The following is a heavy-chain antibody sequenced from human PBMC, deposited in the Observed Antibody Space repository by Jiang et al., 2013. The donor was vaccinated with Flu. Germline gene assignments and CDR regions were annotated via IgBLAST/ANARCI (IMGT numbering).Heavy chain of an antibody. D-gene: IGHD4-17*01. CDR2: IYYSGST. J-gene: IGHJ6*02. Sequence: PGLVKPSETLSLTCTVSGGSISSYYWSWIRQPPGKGLEWIGYIYYSGSTNYNPSFKSRVTISVDTSKNQFSLKLNSVTAADTAVYYCARAVYGDYVLGYYSGMDVWGQGTTVTVSS. V-gene: IGHV4-59*01. CDR3: ARAVYGDYVLGYYSGMDV. CDR1: GGSISSYY.